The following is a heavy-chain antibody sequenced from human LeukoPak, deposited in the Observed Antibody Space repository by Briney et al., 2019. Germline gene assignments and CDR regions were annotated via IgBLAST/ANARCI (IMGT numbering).Heavy chain of an antibody. D-gene: IGHD5-18*01. CDR1: GGSISSYY. CDR2: IYYSGST. V-gene: IGHV4-59*01. Sequence: SETLSLTCTVSGGSISSYYWSWIRQPPGKGLEWIGCIYYSGSTNYNPSLKSRVTISVDTSKTQFSLKLNSVTAADTAVYYCARALGPGYSYGPVFDYWGQGTLVTVSS. J-gene: IGHJ4*02. CDR3: ARALGPGYSYGPVFDY.